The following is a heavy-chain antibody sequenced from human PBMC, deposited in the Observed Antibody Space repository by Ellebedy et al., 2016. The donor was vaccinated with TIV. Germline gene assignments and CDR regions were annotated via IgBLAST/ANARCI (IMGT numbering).Heavy chain of an antibody. D-gene: IGHD4-17*01. Sequence: PGGSLRLSCAASGFSFRSYWMGWVRQAPGKGLEWVANIYQDGGVQYYVDSVKGRFTISRDNADNSLFLQMNRLRAEDTAVYYCARRGSYGDYAVQVNPWFDPWGQGTLVTVSS. CDR2: IYQDGGVQ. CDR1: GFSFRSYW. J-gene: IGHJ5*02. CDR3: ARRGSYGDYAVQVNPWFDP. V-gene: IGHV3-7*01.